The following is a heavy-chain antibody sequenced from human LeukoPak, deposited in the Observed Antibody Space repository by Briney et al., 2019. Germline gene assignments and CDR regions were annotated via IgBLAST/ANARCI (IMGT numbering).Heavy chain of an antibody. V-gene: IGHV5-51*01. CDR1: GYSFTSYW. J-gene: IGHJ5*02. CDR3: ARLFNIATRFDP. Sequence: GESLKISCKGSGYSFTSYWICWVRQMPGKGLEWMGIIYPGDSDTRYSPSFQGQVTISADKSISTAYLQGSSLKASDTAMYYCARLFNIATRFDPWGQATLVTVSS. D-gene: IGHD5-12*01. CDR2: IYPGDSDT.